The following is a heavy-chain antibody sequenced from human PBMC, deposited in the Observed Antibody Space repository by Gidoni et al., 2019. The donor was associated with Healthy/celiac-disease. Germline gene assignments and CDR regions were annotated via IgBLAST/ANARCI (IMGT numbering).Heavy chain of an antibody. J-gene: IGHJ3*02. CDR3: ARSTIAVAGTVDDAFDI. Sequence: QVQLVQSGAEVKQPGSSVTVSCKASGGTFSSSAISWVRQAPGQGLEWMGGIIPIFGTANYAQKFQGRVTITADESTSTAYMELSSLRSEDTAVYYCARSTIAVAGTVDDAFDIWGQGTMVTVSS. CDR2: IIPIFGTA. V-gene: IGHV1-69*01. CDR1: GGTFSSSA. D-gene: IGHD6-19*01.